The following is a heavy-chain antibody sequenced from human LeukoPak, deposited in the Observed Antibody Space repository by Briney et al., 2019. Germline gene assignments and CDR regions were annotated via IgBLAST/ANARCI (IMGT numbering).Heavy chain of an antibody. Sequence: ASVKVSCKASGYTFSDYYLHWVRQAPGQGLEWMGWTNPNSGDTNSAQKFQDRVTMTRDTSIITAYMELSRLTSDDTAVYFCARGYFDSSDYEYFQYWGQGTLVTVSS. V-gene: IGHV1-2*02. D-gene: IGHD3-22*01. J-gene: IGHJ1*01. CDR1: GYTFSDYY. CDR2: TNPNSGDT. CDR3: ARGYFDSSDYEYFQY.